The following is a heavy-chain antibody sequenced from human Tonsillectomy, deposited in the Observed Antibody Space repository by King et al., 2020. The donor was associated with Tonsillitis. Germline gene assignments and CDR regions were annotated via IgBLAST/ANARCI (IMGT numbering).Heavy chain of an antibody. D-gene: IGHD6-6*01. V-gene: IGHV5-51*03. Sequence: QLVQSGAEVKKPGESLKISCMGSGYSFSTYWIGWVRQKPGKGLEWMGLIYPGDSDTRYSPSFQGQVTFSVDKSISTAYLQWNSLKASDTAMYYCARRSKFDWYFDLWGRGTLVTVSS. CDR1: GYSFSTYW. CDR2: IYPGDSDT. J-gene: IGHJ2*01. CDR3: ARRSKFDWYFDL.